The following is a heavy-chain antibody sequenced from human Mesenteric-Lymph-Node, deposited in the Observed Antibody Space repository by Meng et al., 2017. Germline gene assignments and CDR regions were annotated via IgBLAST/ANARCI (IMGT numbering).Heavy chain of an antibody. CDR3: AKGGTYYYGSGSYSY. CDR2: ISGSGGST. V-gene: IGHV3-23*01. Sequence: SWCRQPPGKGLEWISAISGSGGSTYYADSVKGRFTISRDNSKHTLYLQMNSLRAEDTAVYYCAKGGTYYYGSGSYSYWGQGTLVTVFS. J-gene: IGHJ4*02. D-gene: IGHD3-10*01.